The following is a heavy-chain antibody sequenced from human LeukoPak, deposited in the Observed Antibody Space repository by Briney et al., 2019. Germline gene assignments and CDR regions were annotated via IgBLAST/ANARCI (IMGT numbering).Heavy chain of an antibody. CDR3: ARWGHGRTVEYYFDY. Sequence: GGSLRLSCAASGFTFSSYEMNWVRQAPGTGLEWVSYISSSGSTIYYADSVKGRFTISRDNAKNSLYLQMNSLRAEDTAVYYCARWGHGRTVEYYFDYWGQGTLVTVSS. V-gene: IGHV3-48*03. CDR1: GFTFSSYE. CDR2: ISSSGSTI. D-gene: IGHD4-23*01. J-gene: IGHJ4*02.